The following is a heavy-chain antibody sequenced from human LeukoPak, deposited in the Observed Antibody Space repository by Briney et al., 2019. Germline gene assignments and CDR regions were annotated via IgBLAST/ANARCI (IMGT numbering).Heavy chain of an antibody. D-gene: IGHD4-17*01. CDR2: ISSSSSYI. V-gene: IGHV3-21*01. CDR3: ARDASSDYGDYGLVDY. CDR1: GFTFSSYS. Sequence: PGGSLRLSCAASGFTFSSYSMNWVRQAPGKGLEWVSSISSSSSYIYYADSVKGRFTISRDNAKNSLYLQMNSLRAEDTAVYYCARDASSDYGDYGLVDYWGQGTLVTVSS. J-gene: IGHJ4*02.